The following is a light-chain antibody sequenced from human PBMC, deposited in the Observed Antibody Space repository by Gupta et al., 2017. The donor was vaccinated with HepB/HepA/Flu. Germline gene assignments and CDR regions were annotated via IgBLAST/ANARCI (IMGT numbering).Light chain of an antibody. Sequence: QSALTQPPSAAGSPGQSVTISCTGTSSDVGGYNYVSWYQQHPGKAPKLMIYEVSKRPSGVPDRFSCSKSGNTASLTVSGLQAEEEADYYCSSYAGSNNFGVVFGGGTKLTVL. V-gene: IGLV2-8*01. CDR3: SSYAGSNNFGVV. CDR2: EVS. CDR1: SSDVGGYNY. J-gene: IGLJ2*01.